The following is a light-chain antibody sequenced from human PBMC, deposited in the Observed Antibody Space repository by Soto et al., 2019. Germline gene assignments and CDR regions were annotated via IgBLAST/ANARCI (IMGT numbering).Light chain of an antibody. CDR2: AVS. V-gene: IGKV1-17*01. J-gene: IGKJ4*01. Sequence: DIQLTQSPSSLSASVGDRVTITCRASQDIRSDLGWYQQKPGKAPKRLIYAVSGLQSGVPRRFSGSGSGAEFTLTISSLQPEDSATYYCLQHNSYPRLSFGGGTKVEIK. CDR3: LQHNSYPRLS. CDR1: QDIRSD.